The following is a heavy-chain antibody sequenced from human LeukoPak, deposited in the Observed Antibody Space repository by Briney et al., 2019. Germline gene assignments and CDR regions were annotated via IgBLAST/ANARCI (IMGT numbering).Heavy chain of an antibody. Sequence: SETLSLTCTVSGASVGSAGYYWSWIRQPPGGGLEWIGYVYYINNTNYNPSLKSRLTMSVHPSENQFSLNLNSVTAADTAMYYCARTQSQSGSYRYYFGYWGQGTLVTVSS. V-gene: IGHV4-61*08. CDR2: VYYINNT. D-gene: IGHD1-26*01. J-gene: IGHJ4*02. CDR3: ARTQSQSGSYRYYFGY. CDR1: GASVGSAGYY.